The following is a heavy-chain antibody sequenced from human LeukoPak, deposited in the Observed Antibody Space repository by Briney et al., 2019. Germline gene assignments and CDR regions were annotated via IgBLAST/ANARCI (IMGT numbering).Heavy chain of an antibody. CDR1: GGSISSYY. D-gene: IGHD1-7*01. CDR3: SRVELHPTDDAFDI. Sequence: SETLSLTCTVSGGSISSYYWSWIRQPPGKGLEWIGYIYYSGSTNYNPSLKSQVTISVDTSKNQFSLKLSSVTAADTAVYYCSRVELHPTDDAFDIWGQGTMVTVSS. V-gene: IGHV4-59*01. J-gene: IGHJ3*02. CDR2: IYYSGST.